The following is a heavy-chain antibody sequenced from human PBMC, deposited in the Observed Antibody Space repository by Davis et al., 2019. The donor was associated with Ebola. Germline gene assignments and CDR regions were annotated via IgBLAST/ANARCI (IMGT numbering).Heavy chain of an antibody. CDR1: GASLGGHD. V-gene: IGHV4-34*01. CDR2: ISQSGNT. J-gene: IGHJ4*02. Sequence: SETLSLTCAVFGASLGGHDWTWVRQSPGKGLEWIGEISQSGNTVYKPSLKGRVTILVDTSTNQFSLEVTSLTAADTAVYYCARSTRGPVALDHWGQGSLVTVSS. CDR3: ARSTRGPVALDH. D-gene: IGHD4-23*01.